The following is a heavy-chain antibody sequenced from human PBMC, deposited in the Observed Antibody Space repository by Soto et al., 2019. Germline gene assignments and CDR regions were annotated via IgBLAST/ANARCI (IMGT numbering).Heavy chain of an antibody. Sequence: GGSLRLSCAASGFTFDDYAMHWVRQAPGKGLEWVSGISWNSGSIGYADSVKGRFTISRDNAKNSLYLQMNSLRAEDTALYYCAKERGPDYYYYMDVWGKGTTVTVSS. CDR3: AKERGPDYYYYMDV. V-gene: IGHV3-9*01. J-gene: IGHJ6*03. CDR2: ISWNSGSI. CDR1: GFTFDDYA.